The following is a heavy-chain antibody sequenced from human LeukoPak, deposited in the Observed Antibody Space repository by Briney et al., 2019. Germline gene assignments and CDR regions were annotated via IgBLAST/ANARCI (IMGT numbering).Heavy chain of an antibody. J-gene: IGHJ6*02. CDR3: NTAKSLVRGVLHYGVEV. V-gene: IGHV3-15*01. CDR1: GFTFSNAW. D-gene: IGHD3-10*01. CDR2: IKSKIDGGTT. Sequence: GGSLRLSCAASGFTFSNAWMSWVRQAPGKGLDWVGRIKSKIDGGTTDYAAPVKGRFTISRDDSKNTLYLQMNSLKTEDTAVYYCNTAKSLVRGVLHYGVEVWGQGTTVTVSS.